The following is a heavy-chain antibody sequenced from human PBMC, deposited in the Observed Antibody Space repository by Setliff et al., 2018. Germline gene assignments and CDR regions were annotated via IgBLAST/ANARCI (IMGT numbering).Heavy chain of an antibody. D-gene: IGHD1-26*01. CDR3: AISIGGGYYRWADY. J-gene: IGHJ4*02. Sequence: SETLSLTCAVYGGSFSGYYWSWIRQPPGKGLEWIGEINHSGSTNYNPSLKSRVTISVDTSKNQFSLKLSSVTAADTAVYYCAISIGGGYYRWADYWGQGTLVTVSS. CDR1: GGSFSGYY. CDR2: INHSGST. V-gene: IGHV4-34*01.